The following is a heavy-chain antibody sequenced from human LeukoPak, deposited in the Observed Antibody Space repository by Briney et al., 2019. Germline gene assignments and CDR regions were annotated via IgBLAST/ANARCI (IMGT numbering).Heavy chain of an antibody. V-gene: IGHV1-8*01. CDR1: GYTFTSYD. D-gene: IGHD6-13*01. CDR2: MNPNSGNT. Sequence: ASVKVSCKASGYTFTSYDINWVRQATGQGLEWMGWMNPNSGNTGYAQKFQGRVTMTRNTSISPAYMELSSLRSEDTAVYYCARGPPYIAAAGTAFDYWGQGTLVTVSS. CDR3: ARGPPYIAAAGTAFDY. J-gene: IGHJ4*02.